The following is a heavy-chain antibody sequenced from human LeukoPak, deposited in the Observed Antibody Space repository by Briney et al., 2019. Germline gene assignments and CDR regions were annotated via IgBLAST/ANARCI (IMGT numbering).Heavy chain of an antibody. V-gene: IGHV4-59*01. CDR3: ARDLRYYNILTGYDSGVFDI. D-gene: IGHD3-9*01. CDR1: GGSISNYY. J-gene: IGHJ3*02. CDR2: VSDSGST. Sequence: PSETLSLTCTVSGGSISNYYWSWIRQPPGKRLEWIGYVSDSGSTNYNPSFKSRVTISVDTSKNQFSLKLSSVTAADTALYYCARDLRYYNILTGYDSGVFDIWGKGTTVTVSS.